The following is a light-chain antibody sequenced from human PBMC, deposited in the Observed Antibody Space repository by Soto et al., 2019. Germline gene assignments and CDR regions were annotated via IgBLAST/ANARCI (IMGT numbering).Light chain of an antibody. CDR2: TES. J-gene: IGKJ4*02. V-gene: IGKV1-16*01. Sequence: DIQMTQSPSSLSASVGNRVTITCRASQGLSHALAWYQQKPGKAPKSLIYTESNLESGVPARFSGSGAGADFTLTISSQRPDDFATYYCQQFQRYPVTLGGGTKVEIK. CDR3: QQFQRYPVT. CDR1: QGLSHA.